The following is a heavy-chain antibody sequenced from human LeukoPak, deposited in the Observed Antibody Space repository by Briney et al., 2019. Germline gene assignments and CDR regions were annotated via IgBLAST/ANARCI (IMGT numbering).Heavy chain of an antibody. D-gene: IGHD3-3*02. Sequence: GLEWFSSISTTISYISYADSVQRLFTISRDTAKNSLYLQMNSLRPEDTAVYYCARIRSFKYFDYWGQGTLVTVSS. CDR2: ISTTISYI. CDR3: ARIRSFKYFDY. J-gene: IGHJ4*02. V-gene: IGHV3-21*01.